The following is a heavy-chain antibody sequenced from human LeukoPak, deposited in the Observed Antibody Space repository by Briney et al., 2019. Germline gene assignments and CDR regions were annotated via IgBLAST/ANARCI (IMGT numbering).Heavy chain of an antibody. J-gene: IGHJ4*02. CDR3: AIYVDIVATIDY. Sequence: PGGSLRLSCAASGFPFSTYAMSWVRQAPGKGLEWVSAISGSGGSTYYADSVKGRFTISRDNSKNTLYLQMNSLRAEDTAVYYCAIYVDIVATIDYWGQGTLVTVSS. D-gene: IGHD5-12*01. V-gene: IGHV3-23*01. CDR1: GFPFSTYA. CDR2: ISGSGGST.